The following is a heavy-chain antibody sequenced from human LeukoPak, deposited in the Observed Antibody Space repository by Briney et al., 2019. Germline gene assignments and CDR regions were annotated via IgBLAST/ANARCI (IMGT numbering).Heavy chain of an antibody. J-gene: IGHJ5*02. CDR3: ARAPLAAAAPGWFDP. D-gene: IGHD6-13*01. CDR1: GGTFSSYA. Sequence: PVKVSCKASGGTFSSYAISWVRQAPGQGLEWMGGIIPIFGTANYAQKFQGRVTITADKSTSTAYMELSSLRSEDTAVYYCARAPLAAAAPGWFDPWGQGTLVTVSS. V-gene: IGHV1-69*06. CDR2: IIPIFGTA.